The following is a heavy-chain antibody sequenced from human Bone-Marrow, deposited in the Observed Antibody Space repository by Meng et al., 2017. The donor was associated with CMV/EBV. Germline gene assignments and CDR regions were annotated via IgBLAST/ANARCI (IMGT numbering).Heavy chain of an antibody. Sequence: CKGSVGTYNNYALGWVRQAPGQGREGMGKIIAGLGIADDAEKLRGRGTINADKSTSTAYMELSSLRSEDTAIYYCARLGPDYALDHWGQGTLVTVSS. J-gene: IGHJ4*02. V-gene: IGHV1-69*04. CDR3: ARLGPDYALDH. D-gene: IGHD4-17*01. CDR1: VGTYNNYA. CDR2: IIAGLGIA.